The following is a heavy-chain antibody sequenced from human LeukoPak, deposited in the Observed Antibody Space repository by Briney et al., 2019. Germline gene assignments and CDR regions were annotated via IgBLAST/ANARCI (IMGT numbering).Heavy chain of an antibody. Sequence: PGGSLRLSCAASGFPFSTYGMSWVRQAPGKGLEWVSAISGSGGSTYYADSVKGRFTISRDNSKNTLYLQMNSLRAEDTAVYYCAKASVAVPPRGYWGQGTLVTVSS. V-gene: IGHV3-23*01. D-gene: IGHD6-19*01. CDR3: AKASVAVPPRGY. CDR1: GFPFSTYG. J-gene: IGHJ4*02. CDR2: ISGSGGST.